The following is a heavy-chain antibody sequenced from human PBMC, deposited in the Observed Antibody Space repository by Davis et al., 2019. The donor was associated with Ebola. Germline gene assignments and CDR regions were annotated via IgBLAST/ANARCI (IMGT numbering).Heavy chain of an antibody. V-gene: IGHV6-1*01. CDR2: TYYKSQWNN. D-gene: IGHD5-18*01. CDR3: ARGWLRGGMDV. CDR1: GVRVSEDTGSTTSAG. Sequence: HSQTLSLTCAISGVRVSEDTGSTTSAGWNWLRQSPSRGLEWLGRTYYKSQWNNHYAVSVKSRVTINTDTSKNQFSLQLNSVTPEDTALYYCARGWLRGGMDVWGEGTTVTV. J-gene: IGHJ6*02.